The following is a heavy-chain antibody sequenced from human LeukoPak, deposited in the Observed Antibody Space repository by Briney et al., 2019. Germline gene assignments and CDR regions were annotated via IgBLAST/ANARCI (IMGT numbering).Heavy chain of an antibody. CDR3: ARGQPLFDY. Sequence: ASVKVSCKASGYTFTNYYMHWVRQAPGQGLEWMGIINPSGGSTNYAQKFQGRVTMTRDTSTSTVYMELSRLGSDDTAVYYCARGQPLFDYWGQGTLVTVSS. V-gene: IGHV1-46*01. CDR2: INPSGGST. J-gene: IGHJ4*02. CDR1: GYTFTNYY. D-gene: IGHD6-13*01.